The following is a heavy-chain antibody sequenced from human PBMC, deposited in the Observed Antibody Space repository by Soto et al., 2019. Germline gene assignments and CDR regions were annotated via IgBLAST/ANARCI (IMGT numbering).Heavy chain of an antibody. CDR2: FYYSGST. Sequence: SETLSLTCTVSGGSISSSSYYWGWIRQPPGKGLEWIGIFYYSGSTYYNPSLKSRVTISVDTSKNQFFLKLSSVTAADTAVYYCARGYYDILTGYYNVIDYFDYWGQGTLVTVSS. D-gene: IGHD3-9*01. CDR3: ARGYYDILTGYYNVIDYFDY. V-gene: IGHV4-39*01. J-gene: IGHJ4*02. CDR1: GGSISSSSYY.